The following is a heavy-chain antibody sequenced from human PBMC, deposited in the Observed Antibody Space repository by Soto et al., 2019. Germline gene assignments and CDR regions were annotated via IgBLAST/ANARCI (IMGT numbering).Heavy chain of an antibody. CDR1: GGTFSSYT. CDR2: IIPIVEIT. V-gene: IGHV1-69*02. D-gene: IGHD2-15*01. CDR3: AVRGRGDFDY. Sequence: QVQLVQSGAEVKKPGSSVKVSCKASGGTFSSYTINWVRQAPGQGLEWMGRIIPIVEITNYAQKFQGRVTISADKSTSTAYMELSSLRSEDTAVYYCAVRGRGDFDYWGQGTLVTVSS. J-gene: IGHJ4*02.